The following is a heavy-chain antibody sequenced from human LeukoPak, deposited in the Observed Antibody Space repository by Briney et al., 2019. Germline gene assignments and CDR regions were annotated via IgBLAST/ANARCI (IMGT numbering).Heavy chain of an antibody. J-gene: IGHJ3*02. Sequence: SVKVSCKASGYTFTSYDINWVRQAPGQGLEWMGGIIPIFGTANYAQKFQGRVTITTDESTSTAYMELSSLRSEDTAVYYCARDLVAARSSLLTDAFDIWGQGTMVTVSS. CDR2: IIPIFGTA. D-gene: IGHD6-6*01. V-gene: IGHV1-69*05. CDR1: GYTFTSYD. CDR3: ARDLVAARSSLLTDAFDI.